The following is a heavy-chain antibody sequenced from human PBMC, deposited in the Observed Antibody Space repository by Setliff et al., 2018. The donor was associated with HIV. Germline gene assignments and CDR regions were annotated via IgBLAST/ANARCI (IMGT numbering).Heavy chain of an antibody. CDR3: ARARTDYYDRRRRSHYYIDV. CDR1: GYTLTNFY. Sequence: ASVKVSCKASGYTLTNFYIHWVRQAPGQGLEWMGIINPNSGASSYAQKFQGRVTMTSDTSTNTVYLELNHLKSDDTAVYYCARARTDYYDRRRRSHYYIDVWARGATVTVSS. D-gene: IGHD3-22*01. J-gene: IGHJ6*03. CDR2: INPNSGAS. V-gene: IGHV1-46*01.